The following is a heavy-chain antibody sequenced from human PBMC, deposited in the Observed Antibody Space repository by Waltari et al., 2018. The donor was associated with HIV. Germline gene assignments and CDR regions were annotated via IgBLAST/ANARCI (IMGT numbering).Heavy chain of an antibody. CDR1: GFTISSTY. D-gene: IGHD1-26*01. J-gene: IGHJ6*02. CDR2: IYNGGSR. V-gene: IGHV3-53*01. CDR3: ARDPRSSGYYGMDV. Sequence: EVQLVASGGGLIEPGGSLRVSCAASGFTISSTYMSWVRQSPGKGLDWVSVIYNGGSRYYADSVKGRFIISRDNSKNTVSLHMNSLRAEDTAVYYCARDPRSSGYYGMDVWCQGIKVTVSS.